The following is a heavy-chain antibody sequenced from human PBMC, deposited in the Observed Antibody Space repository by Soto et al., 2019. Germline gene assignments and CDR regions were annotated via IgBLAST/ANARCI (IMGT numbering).Heavy chain of an antibody. CDR1: GGTFSSYA. CDR3: ARSFNRAYYYDSSGYSYYYSGMDV. D-gene: IGHD3-22*01. J-gene: IGHJ6*02. CDR2: IIPIFGTA. Sequence: AASVKLSCKASGGTFSSYAIIWLLQAPGQGLEWMGVIIPIFGTANYAQKFQGRVTITADQSTSTAYMELSSLRSEETAVYYCARSFNRAYYYDSSGYSYYYSGMDVWGQRTTVTVSS. V-gene: IGHV1-69*13.